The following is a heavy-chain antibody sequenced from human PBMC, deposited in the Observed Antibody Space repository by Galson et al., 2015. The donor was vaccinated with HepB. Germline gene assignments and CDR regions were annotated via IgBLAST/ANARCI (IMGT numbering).Heavy chain of an antibody. D-gene: IGHD2-8*01. Sequence: AISGDSVSSNSAAWNWIRQSPSRGLEWLGRTYYRSKWYNDYAVSVKSRITINPDTSKNQFSLQLNSVTPEDTAVYYCARGRNVLMVYAIRPAYFQHWGQGTLVTVSS. J-gene: IGHJ1*01. CDR2: TYYRSKWYN. CDR3: ARGRNVLMVYAIRPAYFQH. CDR1: GDSVSSNSAA. V-gene: IGHV6-1*01.